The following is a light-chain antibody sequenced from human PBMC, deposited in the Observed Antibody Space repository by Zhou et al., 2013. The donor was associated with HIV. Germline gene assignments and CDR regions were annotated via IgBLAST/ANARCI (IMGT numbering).Light chain of an antibody. Sequence: ETVMTQSPDTLSVSPGERAALSCRASQNVRTNLAWYQQKPGQAPKVLIYGASTRATGIPARFSGSGYGTEFTLTINSLQSEDFAVYYCQQYNDWPYTFGQGTKVDIK. V-gene: IGKV3-15*01. CDR3: QQYNDWPYT. CDR1: QNVRTN. CDR2: GAS. J-gene: IGKJ2*01.